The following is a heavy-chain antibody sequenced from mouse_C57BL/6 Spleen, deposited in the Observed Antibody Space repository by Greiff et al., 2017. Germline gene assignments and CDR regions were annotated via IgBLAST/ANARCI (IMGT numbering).Heavy chain of an antibody. CDR3: AREGGPSTVVAPCDY. CDR2: IYPGDGDT. D-gene: IGHD1-1*01. CDR1: GYAFSSYW. Sequence: QVQLQQSGAELVKPGASVKISCKASGYAFSSYWMNWVKQRPGKGLERIGQIYPGDGDTNYNGKFTGKATLTADKSSSTAYMQLSSLTSEDSAVYVCAREGGPSTVVAPCDYWGQGTTLTVSS. J-gene: IGHJ2*01. V-gene: IGHV1-80*01.